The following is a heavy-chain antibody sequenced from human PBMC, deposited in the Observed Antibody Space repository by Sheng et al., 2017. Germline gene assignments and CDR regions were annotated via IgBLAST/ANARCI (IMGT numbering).Heavy chain of an antibody. D-gene: IGHD2-8*01. Sequence: QVQLQESGPGLVKPSETLSLICTVSGDSIRSNVWNWIRKPAGKGLEWMGRIWTSESATSNPSLSSRISMSLDTSLNQISLRLHSVTVADTAVYFCARDHGPFAYWGQGLPVTVSS. V-gene: IGHV4-4*07. CDR3: ARDHGPFAY. J-gene: IGHJ4*02. CDR2: IWTSESA. CDR1: GDSIRSNV.